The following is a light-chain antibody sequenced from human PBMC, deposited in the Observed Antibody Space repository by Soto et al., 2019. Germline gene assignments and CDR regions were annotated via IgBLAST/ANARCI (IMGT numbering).Light chain of an antibody. Sequence: EIVLTQSPATLSLSPGERATLSCRASQSVSSYLAWYQQKPGQAPRLLIYDASNRATGIPARFSGSGSGTDFTLTIISLEPEDFAVYYCQQRSNWPSLFTFGPGTKVDIK. CDR3: QQRSNWPSLFT. CDR2: DAS. J-gene: IGKJ3*01. V-gene: IGKV3-11*01. CDR1: QSVSSY.